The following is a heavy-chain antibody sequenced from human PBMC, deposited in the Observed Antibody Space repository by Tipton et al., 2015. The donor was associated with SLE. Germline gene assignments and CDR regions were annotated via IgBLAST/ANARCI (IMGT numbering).Heavy chain of an antibody. CDR3: ARGGGRQLVFDAFDI. CDR1: GGSFSGYY. J-gene: IGHJ3*02. Sequence: TLSLTCAVYGGSFSGYYWSWIRQPPGKGLEWIGEINHSGSTNYNPSLKSRVTISVDTSKNQFSLKLSPVTAADTAVYYCARGGGRQLVFDAFDIWGQGTMVTVSS. V-gene: IGHV4-34*01. CDR2: INHSGST. D-gene: IGHD6-13*01.